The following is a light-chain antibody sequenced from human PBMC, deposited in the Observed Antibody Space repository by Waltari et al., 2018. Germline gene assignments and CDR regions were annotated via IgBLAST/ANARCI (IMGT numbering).Light chain of an antibody. CDR1: QGISSS. Sequence: DIQLTQSPSFLSASVGDRVTITCRASQGISSSLAWYQQKPGKAPHLLIYAASTLHSGVPSRFSGRGSGTQFTLTISSLQPEDFATYYCQQLSDSRFTFGPGTKV. J-gene: IGKJ3*01. CDR2: AAS. V-gene: IGKV1-9*01. CDR3: QQLSDSRFT.